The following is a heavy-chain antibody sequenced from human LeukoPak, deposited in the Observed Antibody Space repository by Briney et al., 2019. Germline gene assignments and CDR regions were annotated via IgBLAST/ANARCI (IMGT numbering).Heavy chain of an antibody. V-gene: IGHV3-23*01. D-gene: IGHD4-17*01. CDR3: AKALLGGYGDGLDY. Sequence: AGSLTLSCAASGFTFSSYAMSWVRQAPGKGMEWVSSIRTGGDSTYYADSVKGRFTISRDNFKNTLYLQMNSLRADDTALYYCAKALLGGYGDGLDYWGQGTLVTVSS. CDR2: IRTGGDST. J-gene: IGHJ4*02. CDR1: GFTFSSYA.